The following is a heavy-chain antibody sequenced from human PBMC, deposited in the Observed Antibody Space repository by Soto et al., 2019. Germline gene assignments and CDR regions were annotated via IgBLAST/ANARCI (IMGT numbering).Heavy chain of an antibody. V-gene: IGHV4-31*03. CDR1: GGSISSGGYY. Sequence: ASETLSLTCTVSGGSISSGGYYWSWIRQHPGKGLEWIGYIYYSGSTYYNPSLKSRVTISVDTSKNQFSLKLSSVTAADTAVYYCARARSSWDQLSPSGHWFDPWGQGTLVTVSS. CDR3: ARARSSWDQLSPSGHWFDP. J-gene: IGHJ5*02. D-gene: IGHD2-2*01. CDR2: IYYSGST.